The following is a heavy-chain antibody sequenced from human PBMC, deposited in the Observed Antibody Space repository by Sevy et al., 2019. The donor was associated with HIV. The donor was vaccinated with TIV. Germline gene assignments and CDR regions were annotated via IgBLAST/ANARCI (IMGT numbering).Heavy chain of an antibody. CDR3: AREGCTKPHDY. V-gene: IGHV3-23*01. CDR2: LSFGCGEI. J-gene: IGHJ4*02. CDR1: GFTFSKYS. Sequence: GGSLRLSCAASGFTFSKYSMSWVRQPPGKGLGWVSTLSFGCGEINYADSVKGRFTISRDNSKSSVYLQMNNLRPEDTAVYYCAREGCTKPHDYWGQGILVTVSS. D-gene: IGHD2-8*01.